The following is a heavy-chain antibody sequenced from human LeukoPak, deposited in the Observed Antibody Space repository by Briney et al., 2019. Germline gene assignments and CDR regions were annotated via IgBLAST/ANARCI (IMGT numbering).Heavy chain of an antibody. CDR3: TRDSGTYNWFDP. D-gene: IGHD1-26*01. CDR1: GFTFSGSA. Sequence: GGSLTFSCAASGFTFSGSAIHWVRQSSGKGLEWVGQIDKKDKGYATATAYAASVKGRFTISRDDLINTAYLQMKSLKTEDTALYYCTRDSGTYNWFDPWGQGTLVTVSS. CDR2: IDKKDKGYATAT. J-gene: IGHJ5*02. V-gene: IGHV3-73*01.